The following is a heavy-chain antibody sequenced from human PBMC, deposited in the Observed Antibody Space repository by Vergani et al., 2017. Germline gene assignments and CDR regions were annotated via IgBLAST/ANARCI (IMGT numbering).Heavy chain of an antibody. V-gene: IGHV3-21*01. CDR3: ASHDYYGSGSYYTDXFDI. Sequence: EVQLVESGGGLVKPGGSLRLSCAASGFTFSSYSMNWVRQAPGKGLEWVSSISSSSSYIYYADSVKGRFTISRDNAKNSLYLQMNSLRAEDTAVYYCASHDYYGSGSYYTDXFDIWGQGTMVTVAS. D-gene: IGHD3-10*01. CDR2: ISSSSSYI. CDR1: GFTFSSYS. J-gene: IGHJ3*02.